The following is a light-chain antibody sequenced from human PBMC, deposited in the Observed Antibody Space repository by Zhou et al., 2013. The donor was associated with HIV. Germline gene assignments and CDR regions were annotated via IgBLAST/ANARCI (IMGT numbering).Light chain of an antibody. CDR1: QSVSSSY. CDR2: GAS. CDR3: QQYRNLWA. Sequence: EIVLTQSPGTLSLSPGERATLSCRASQSVSSSYLAWYQQKPGQAPRLLIYGASSRATGIPDRFSGSGSGTDFTLTISRLEPEDFAVYYCQQYRNLWAFGQGTKVE. J-gene: IGKJ1*01. V-gene: IGKV3-20*01.